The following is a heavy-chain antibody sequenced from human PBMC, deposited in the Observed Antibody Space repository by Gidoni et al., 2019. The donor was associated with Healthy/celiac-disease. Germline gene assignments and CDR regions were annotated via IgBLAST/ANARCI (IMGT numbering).Heavy chain of an antibody. D-gene: IGHD2-15*01. J-gene: IGHJ4*02. V-gene: IGHV3-11*05. CDR2: ISSSRSYT. CDR1: GFTFSDYY. Sequence: QVQLVESGGGLVKPGGSLRLSCAASGFTFSDYYMSWIRQAPGKGLEGVSYISSSRSYTNYADSVKGRFTISRDNAKNSLYLQMNSLRAEDTAVYYCAREMGTGYCSGGSCYSIGADYWGQGTLVTVSS. CDR3: AREMGTGYCSGGSCYSIGADY.